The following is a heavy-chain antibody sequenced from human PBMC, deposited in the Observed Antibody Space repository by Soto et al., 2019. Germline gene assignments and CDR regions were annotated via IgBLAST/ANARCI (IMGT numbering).Heavy chain of an antibody. CDR1: GLTFSNAW. Sequence: GGSLRLSCAASGLTFSNAWMTWVRQAPGKGLEWVGRIKSNTDGGALDYAAPLKGRFTISRDDSRSTLYLLLNSLKPEDTAVYYCARAAMGGSSWPFDYWGQGTLVTVSS. V-gene: IGHV3-15*01. CDR3: ARAAMGGSSWPFDY. CDR2: IKSNTDGGAL. D-gene: IGHD6-13*01. J-gene: IGHJ4*02.